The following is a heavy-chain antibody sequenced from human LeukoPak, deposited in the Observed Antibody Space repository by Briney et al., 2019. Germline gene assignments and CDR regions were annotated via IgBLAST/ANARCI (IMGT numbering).Heavy chain of an antibody. CDR2: IYYSGST. D-gene: IGHD3-16*01. CDR3: ARKPLEGEWFDP. J-gene: IGHJ5*02. V-gene: IGHV4-39*07. CDR1: GGSISSSSYY. Sequence: SETLSLTCTVSGGSISSSSYYWGWIRQPPGKGLEWIGSIYYSGSTYYNPSLKSRVTISVDRSKNQFSLKLSSVTAADTAVYYCARKPLEGEWFDPWGQGTLVTVSS.